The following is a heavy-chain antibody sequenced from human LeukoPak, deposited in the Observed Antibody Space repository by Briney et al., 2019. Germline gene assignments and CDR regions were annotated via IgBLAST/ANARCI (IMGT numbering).Heavy chain of an antibody. CDR2: IYYSWST. CDR1: GGSISSYY. J-gene: IGHJ1*01. CDR3: ARGGYGGKRYFQH. V-gene: IGHV4-59*01. D-gene: IGHD4-23*01. Sequence: SETLSLTCTVSGGSISSYYWSWIRQPPGKGLEWIGYIYYSWSTNYNASLKSRVTISVDTSKNQSSLKLSSVTAADTAVYYCARGGYGGKRYFQHWGQGTLVTVSS.